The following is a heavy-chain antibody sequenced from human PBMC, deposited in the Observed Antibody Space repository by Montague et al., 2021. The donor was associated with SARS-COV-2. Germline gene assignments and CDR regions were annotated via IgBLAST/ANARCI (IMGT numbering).Heavy chain of an antibody. CDR3: ARSPEPMIILIITSLNWYFDL. Sequence: TLSLTCTVSGGSISSGGYYWSWIRQRPGKGLEWIGYIYYSGSTYYNPSLKSRVTISADTSKNQFSLKMSSVTAADTAVYYCARSPEPMIILIITSLNWYFDLWGRGTLVTVSS. V-gene: IGHV4-31*03. J-gene: IGHJ2*01. D-gene: IGHD3-22*01. CDR2: IYYSGST. CDR1: GGSISSGGYY.